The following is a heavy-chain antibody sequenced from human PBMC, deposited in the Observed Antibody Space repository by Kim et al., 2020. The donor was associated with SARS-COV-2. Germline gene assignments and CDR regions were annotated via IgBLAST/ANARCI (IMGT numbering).Heavy chain of an antibody. Sequence: ASVKVSCKASGYTFTNYAMNWVRQAPGQGLEWMGWINTNTGNPTYAQGFRGRFVFYLDTSVSTAYLQISSLKAEDTAVYYCARGEVAATGNNWFDPWGQGTLVTVSS. CDR2: INTNTGNP. J-gene: IGHJ5*02. V-gene: IGHV7-4-1*02. CDR3: ARGEVAATGNNWFDP. CDR1: GYTFTNYA. D-gene: IGHD6-13*01.